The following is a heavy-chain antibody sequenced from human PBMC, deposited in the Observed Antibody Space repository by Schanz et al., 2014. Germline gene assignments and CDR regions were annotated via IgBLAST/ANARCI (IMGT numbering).Heavy chain of an antibody. Sequence: QVHLLESGGGLVEPGGSLRLSCAASGFSFSDYYMSWIRQAPGKGLEWVSYISGSSRTIYYADSMKGRFTVSRDNAENALYLQMNSLRAEDTAVYYCARPPHDSSGYYAFDYWGQGTLVTVSS. CDR1: GFSFSDYY. CDR2: ISGSSRTI. CDR3: ARPPHDSSGYYAFDY. D-gene: IGHD3-22*01. J-gene: IGHJ4*02. V-gene: IGHV3-11*01.